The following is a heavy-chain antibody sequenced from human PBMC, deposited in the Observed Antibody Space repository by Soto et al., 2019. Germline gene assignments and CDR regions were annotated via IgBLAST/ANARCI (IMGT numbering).Heavy chain of an antibody. D-gene: IGHD3-22*01. J-gene: IGHJ5*02. CDR1: GCSFTSYW. CDR2: IYPGDSDT. CDR3: ARQHDSSGYYYVWFDP. Sequence: PGESLKISCKGSGCSFTSYWIGWVRQMPGKGLEWMGIIYPGDSDTRYSPSFQGQVTISADKSISTAYLQWSSLKASDTAMCYCARQHDSSGYYYVWFDPWGQGTLVTVSS. V-gene: IGHV5-51*01.